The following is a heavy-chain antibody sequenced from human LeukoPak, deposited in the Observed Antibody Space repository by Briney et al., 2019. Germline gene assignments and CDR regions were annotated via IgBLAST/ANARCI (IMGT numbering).Heavy chain of an antibody. J-gene: IGHJ5*02. CDR3: ARSIFGTVTTEEIGGNWFDP. CDR1: GGTFSSYA. D-gene: IGHD4-11*01. Sequence: GAPVTLSCKASGGTFSSYAISWVRQAPGQGLEWMGRIIPIFSTANYAQKFQGRVTITTDESTSKAYMELTSLRSEDTAVYYCARSIFGTVTTEEIGGNWFDPWGQGTLVTVSS. CDR2: IIPIFSTA. V-gene: IGHV1-69*05.